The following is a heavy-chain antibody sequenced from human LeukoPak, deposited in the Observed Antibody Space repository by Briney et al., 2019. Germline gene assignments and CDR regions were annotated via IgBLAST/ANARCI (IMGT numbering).Heavy chain of an antibody. CDR3: ARDKGSSGYYRTYYFDY. V-gene: IGHV1-69*05. D-gene: IGHD3-22*01. Sequence: SVKVSCKASGGTFSSYAISWVRQAPGQGLEWMGRIIPTFGTANYAQKFQGRVTITTDESTSTAYMELSSLRSEDTAVYYCARDKGSSGYYRTYYFDYWGQGTLVTVSS. J-gene: IGHJ4*02. CDR1: GGTFSSYA. CDR2: IIPTFGTA.